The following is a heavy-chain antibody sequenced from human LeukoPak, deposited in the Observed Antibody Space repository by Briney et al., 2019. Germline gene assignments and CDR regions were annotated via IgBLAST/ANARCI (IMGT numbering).Heavy chain of an antibody. Sequence: SETLSLTCTVSGASISSPYWSWIRQAPGKRLEWIGYIYYNGNTNSNPSLKSRVTISADTSKNQFSLKLNSVTAADTAVYYCVRGNYGNRGYSNAFDIWGQGAMVTVSS. CDR2: IYYNGNT. CDR3: VRGNYGNRGYSNAFDI. J-gene: IGHJ3*02. D-gene: IGHD3-22*01. CDR1: GASISSPY. V-gene: IGHV4-59*11.